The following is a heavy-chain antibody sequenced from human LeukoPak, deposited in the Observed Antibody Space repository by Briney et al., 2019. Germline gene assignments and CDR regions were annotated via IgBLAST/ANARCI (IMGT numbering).Heavy chain of an antibody. V-gene: IGHV3-23*01. D-gene: IGHD6-19*01. CDR2: ISGSGGST. J-gene: IGHJ6*02. CDR1: GFTFSSYA. Sequence: GGSLRLSCAASGFTFSSYAMSWVRQAPGKGLEWVSAISGSGGSTYYADSVKGRFTISRDNSKNTLYLQMNSLRAEDTAVYYCAKDKGSEQWLGSYYYGMDVWGQGTTVTVSS. CDR3: AKDKGSEQWLGSYYYGMDV.